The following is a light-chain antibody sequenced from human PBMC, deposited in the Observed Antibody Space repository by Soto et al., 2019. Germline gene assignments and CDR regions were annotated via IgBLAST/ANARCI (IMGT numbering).Light chain of an antibody. CDR3: LLSYGGGRRV. CDR2: DTN. J-gene: IGLJ2*01. CDR1: TGAVTTSHY. Sequence: QAVVTQEPSLTVSPGGTVTLTCGSSTGAVTTSHYPYWFQQRPGQAPRTLIYDTNNKHSWTPARFSGSLLGGKAALTLSGAQPEDEDEYYCLLSYGGGRRVFGGGTKLTVL. V-gene: IGLV7-46*01.